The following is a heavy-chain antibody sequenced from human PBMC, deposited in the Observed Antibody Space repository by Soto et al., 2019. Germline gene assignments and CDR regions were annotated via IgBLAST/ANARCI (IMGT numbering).Heavy chain of an antibody. CDR3: ARGGVNWFDP. Sequence: PSETLSLTCTVSGGSISSGGYYWSWIRQHPGKGLEWIGYIYYSGNTYYNPYLKSRVTISVDTSKNQFSLKLSSVTAADTAVYYCARGGVNWFDPWGQGTLVTVSS. J-gene: IGHJ5*02. CDR2: IYYSGNT. CDR1: GGSISSGGYY. D-gene: IGHD3-3*01. V-gene: IGHV4-31*03.